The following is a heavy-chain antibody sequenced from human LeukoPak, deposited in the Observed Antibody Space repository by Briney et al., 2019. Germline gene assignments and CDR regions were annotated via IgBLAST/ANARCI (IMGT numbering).Heavy chain of an antibody. V-gene: IGHV3-13*01. CDR1: GFTFSSYD. CDR3: ARLLKPDPHPWYFDL. Sequence: GGSLRLSCAASGFTFSSYDMHWVRHATGKGLEWVSAIGTAGDTYYPGSVKGRFTISRENAKNSLYLQMNSLRAGDTAVYYCARLLKPDPHPWYFDLWGRGTLVTVSS. CDR2: IGTAGDT. J-gene: IGHJ2*01.